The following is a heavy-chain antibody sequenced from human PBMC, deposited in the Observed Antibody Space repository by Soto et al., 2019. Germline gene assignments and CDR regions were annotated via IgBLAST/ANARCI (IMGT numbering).Heavy chain of an antibody. D-gene: IGHD6-19*01. CDR3: AVSTIAVATFDY. CDR1: GGSISSYY. CDR2: IYYSGST. J-gene: IGHJ4*02. V-gene: IGHV4-59*01. Sequence: SETLSLTCTVSGGSISSYYWIWIRQPPGKGLEWIGYIYYSGSTNYNPSLKSRVTISVDTSKNQFSLKLSSVTAADTAVYYCAVSTIAVATFDYWGPGSLVTVSS.